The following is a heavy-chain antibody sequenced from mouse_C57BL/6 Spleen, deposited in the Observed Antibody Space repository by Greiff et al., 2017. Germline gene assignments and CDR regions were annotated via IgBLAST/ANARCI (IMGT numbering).Heavy chain of an antibody. D-gene: IGHD1-1*01. Sequence: QVQLQQSGPELVKPGASVKISCKASGYAFSSSWMNWVKQRPGKGLEWIGRIYPGDGDTNYNGKFKGKATLTADKSSSTAYMQLSSLTSEDSAVYFCARGTTVEYFDVWGTGTTVTVSS. V-gene: IGHV1-82*01. J-gene: IGHJ1*03. CDR1: GYAFSSSW. CDR3: ARGTTVEYFDV. CDR2: IYPGDGDT.